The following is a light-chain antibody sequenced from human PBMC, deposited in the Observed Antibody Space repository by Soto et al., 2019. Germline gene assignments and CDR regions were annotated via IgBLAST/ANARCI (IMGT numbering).Light chain of an antibody. CDR1: ESVGSN. J-gene: IGKJ1*01. CDR3: QQYNSWPIT. V-gene: IGKV3-15*01. CDR2: TTS. Sequence: VMTQSPATLSVSPGERATFSCRASESVGSNLAWYQQKPGQAPSLLIYTTSTRASGVPARFSGSGSGTEFTLTINSLQTEDFGLYYCQQYNSWPITFGQGTKADIK.